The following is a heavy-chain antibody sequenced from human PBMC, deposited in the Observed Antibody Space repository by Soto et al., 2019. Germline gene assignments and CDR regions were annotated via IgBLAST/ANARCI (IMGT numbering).Heavy chain of an antibody. V-gene: IGHV3-48*02. D-gene: IGHD3-9*01. CDR3: AREDILGVRSFDY. CDR1: GFTFIDYS. CDR2: ISSGSKTI. J-gene: IGHJ4*02. Sequence: GGSLRLSCAASGFTFIDYSVNWVRQAPGKGLEWVSYISSGSKTIYYAESVKGRFTVSRDNARNSQYLQMNSLRDEDTAVYYCAREDILGVRSFDYWGQGTLVTVSS.